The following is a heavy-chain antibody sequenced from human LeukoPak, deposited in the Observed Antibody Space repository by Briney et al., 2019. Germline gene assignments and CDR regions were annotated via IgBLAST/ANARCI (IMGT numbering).Heavy chain of an antibody. Sequence: GGSLRLSCAASGFSISSSAMNWVRQAPGKGLEWVSSINNVASHIYYAGSVRGRFTISRDNAKNSVYLQMNSLRAEDTAVYYCTRDHESGALDYWGQGTLVTVSS. CDR1: GFSISSSA. V-gene: IGHV3-21*01. CDR2: INNVASHI. D-gene: IGHD3-3*01. J-gene: IGHJ4*02. CDR3: TRDHESGALDY.